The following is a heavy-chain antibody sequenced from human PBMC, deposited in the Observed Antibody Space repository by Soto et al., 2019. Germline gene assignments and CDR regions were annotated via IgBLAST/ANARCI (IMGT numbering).Heavy chain of an antibody. J-gene: IGHJ6*03. D-gene: IGHD2-2*01. CDR2: ISSSSSYI. Sequence: GGSLRLSCAASGFTFSSYGMHWVRQAPGKGLEWVSSISSSSSYIYYADSVKGRFTISRDNAKNSLYLQMNSLRAEDTAVYYCARGDIVVVPAYMDVWGKGTTVTVSS. CDR3: ARGDIVVVPAYMDV. V-gene: IGHV3-21*01. CDR1: GFTFSSYG.